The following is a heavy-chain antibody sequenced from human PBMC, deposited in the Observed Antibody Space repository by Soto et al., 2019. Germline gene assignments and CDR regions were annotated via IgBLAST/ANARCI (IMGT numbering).Heavy chain of an antibody. CDR2: INHSGST. J-gene: IGHJ4*02. V-gene: IGHV4-39*07. CDR3: ERGIRGYSYGNTFDY. Sequence: SETLSLTCTVSGGSVSSGSYYWSWIRQPPGKGLEWIGEINHSGSTNYNPSLKSRVTISVDTSKNQFSLKLSSVTAADTAVYYCERGIRGYSYGNTFDYWGQGTLVTVSS. D-gene: IGHD5-18*01. CDR1: GGSVSSGSYY.